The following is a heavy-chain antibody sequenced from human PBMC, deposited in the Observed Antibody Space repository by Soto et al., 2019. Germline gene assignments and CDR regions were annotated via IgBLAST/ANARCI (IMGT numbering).Heavy chain of an antibody. D-gene: IGHD6-19*01. CDR2: ISAYNGNT. CDR1: GYTFTSYG. J-gene: IGHJ6*02. Sequence: GGSVKVSCKASGYTFTSYGISWVRQAPGQGLEWMGWISAYNGNTNYAQKLQGRVTMTTDTSTSTAYMELRSLRSDDTAVYYCARPRIAVAGSGGYGMDVWGQGTTVTVSS. CDR3: ARPRIAVAGSGGYGMDV. V-gene: IGHV1-18*04.